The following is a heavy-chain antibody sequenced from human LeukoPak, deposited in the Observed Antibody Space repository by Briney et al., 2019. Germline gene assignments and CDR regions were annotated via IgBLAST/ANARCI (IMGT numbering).Heavy chain of an antibody. CDR1: GFTFSNYW. D-gene: IGHD1-7*01. CDR3: ARDVDWNYDL. Sequence: PGGSLRLSCVGSGFTFSNYWMNWVRQAPGEGLEWVANIKGSDKGHVDSVKGRFSVSRDDARNSLYLQMDSLRAEDTAVYYCARDVDWNYDLWGQGTVVRVSS. CDR2: IKGSDK. V-gene: IGHV3-7*01. J-gene: IGHJ4*02.